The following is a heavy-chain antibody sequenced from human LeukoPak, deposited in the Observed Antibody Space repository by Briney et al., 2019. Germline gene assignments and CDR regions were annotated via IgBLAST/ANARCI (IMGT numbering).Heavy chain of an antibody. Sequence: SETLSVSCMVSGCTVTHYYWSWIRQPPGKGLEWMGYSYSSGSTNYNPSLKRRVTISIDTSNNHISLTLISVSASDKAVEYCSGHPQHLAVAEFDPWGQGTLVSVSS. J-gene: IGHJ5*02. CDR1: GCTVTHYY. D-gene: IGHD6-19*01. CDR3: SGHPQHLAVAEFDP. V-gene: IGHV4-59*08. CDR2: SYSSGST.